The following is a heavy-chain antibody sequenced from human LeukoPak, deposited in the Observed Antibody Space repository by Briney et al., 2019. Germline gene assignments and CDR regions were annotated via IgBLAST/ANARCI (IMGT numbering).Heavy chain of an antibody. J-gene: IGHJ1*01. V-gene: IGHV4-61*01. D-gene: IGHD4-23*01. CDR1: GGSISSSSYY. Sequence: SETLSLTCTVSGGSISSSSYYWSWIRQPPGKGLEWIGYIYYSGSTNYNPSLKSRVTISVDTSKNQFSLKLSSVTAADTAVYYCARGTVVTPEYFQHWGQGTLVTVSS. CDR2: IYYSGST. CDR3: ARGTVVTPEYFQH.